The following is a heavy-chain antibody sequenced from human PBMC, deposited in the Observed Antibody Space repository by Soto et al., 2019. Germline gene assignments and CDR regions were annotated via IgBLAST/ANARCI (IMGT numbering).Heavy chain of an antibody. CDR1: GGSISSSSYY. D-gene: IGHD3-22*01. V-gene: IGHV4-39*01. J-gene: IGHJ5*02. Sequence: PSETLSLTCTVSGGSISSSSYYWGWIRQPPGMGLVWLGSIYYSGSTYYTPSLKSRVTISVDTSKNQFSLKLSSVTAADTDVYYCARQSYYYDCSGYYYIRWFDPWGQGTLVTVS. CDR3: ARQSYYYDCSGYYYIRWFDP. CDR2: IYYSGST.